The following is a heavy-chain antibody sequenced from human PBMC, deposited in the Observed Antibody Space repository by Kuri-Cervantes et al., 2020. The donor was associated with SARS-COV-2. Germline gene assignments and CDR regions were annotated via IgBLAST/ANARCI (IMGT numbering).Heavy chain of an antibody. CDR2: VSYDGSNK. J-gene: IGHJ4*02. Sequence: GGSLRLSCAASGFTFNRFAIQWVRQAPGKGLEWVAVVSYDGSNKYYADSVKGRFTISRDNSKNTLYLQMNSLRAEDTAVYYCASALVFTVTPFDYWGQGTLVTVSS. V-gene: IGHV3-30-3*01. D-gene: IGHD4-17*01. CDR1: GFTFNRFA. CDR3: ASALVFTVTPFDY.